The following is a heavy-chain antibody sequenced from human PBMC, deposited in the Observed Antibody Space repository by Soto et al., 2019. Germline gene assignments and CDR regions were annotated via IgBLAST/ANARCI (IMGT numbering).Heavy chain of an antibody. J-gene: IGHJ5*02. CDR1: GFTFSDYY. CDR2: ISSSGSTI. Sequence: PXASLRLSCAASGFTFSDYYMSWIRQAPGKGLEWVSYISSSGSTIYYADSVRGRFTISRDNAKNSLYLQMNSLRAEDTAVYYCARGSSGYHGNSWFDPWGQGTLVTVSS. V-gene: IGHV3-11*01. D-gene: IGHD3-22*01. CDR3: ARGSSGYHGNSWFDP.